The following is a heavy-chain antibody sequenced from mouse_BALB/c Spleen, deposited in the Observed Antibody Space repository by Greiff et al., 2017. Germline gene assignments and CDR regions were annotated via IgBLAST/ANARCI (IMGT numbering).Heavy chain of an antibody. CDR3: ARERGYYYAMDY. Sequence: EVQLVESGGGLVKPGGSLKLSCAASGFTFSSYAMSWVRQTPEKRLEWVASISSGGSTYYPDSVKGRFTISRDNARNILYLQMSSLRSEDTAMYYCARERGYYYAMDYWGQGTSVTVSS. J-gene: IGHJ4*01. CDR1: GFTFSSYA. CDR2: ISSGGST. V-gene: IGHV5-6-5*01.